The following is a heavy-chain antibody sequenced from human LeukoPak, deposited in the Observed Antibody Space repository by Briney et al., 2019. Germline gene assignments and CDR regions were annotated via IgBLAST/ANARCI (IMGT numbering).Heavy chain of an antibody. J-gene: IGHJ5*02. D-gene: IGHD6-13*01. V-gene: IGHV3-21*01. CDR3: ARGEGSSSWTNWFDP. CDR2: ISSSSSYI. Sequence: GGSLRLSCAASGFTFSSYSMNWVRQAPGKGLEWVSSISSSSSYIYYADSVKGRFTISRDNAKNSLYLQMNSLRAEDTAVYYCARGEGSSSWTNWFDPWGQGTLVTVSS. CDR1: GFTFSSYS.